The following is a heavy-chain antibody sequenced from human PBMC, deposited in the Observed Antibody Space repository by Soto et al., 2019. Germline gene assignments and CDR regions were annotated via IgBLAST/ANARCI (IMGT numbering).Heavy chain of an antibody. D-gene: IGHD6-6*01. CDR2: INPNSGGT. CDR1: GYTFTGYY. CDR3: ASTPVEYSSSGYAFDI. J-gene: IGHJ3*02. V-gene: IGHV1-2*04. Sequence: GASVKVSCKASGYTFTGYYMHWVRQAPGQGLEWMGWINPNSGGTNYAQKFQGWVTMTRDTFISTAYMELSRLRSDDTAVYYCASTPVEYSSSGYAFDIWGQGTMVTVSS.